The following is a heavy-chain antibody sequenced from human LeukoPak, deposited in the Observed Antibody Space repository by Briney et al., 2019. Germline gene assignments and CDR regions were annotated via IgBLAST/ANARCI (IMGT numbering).Heavy chain of an antibody. CDR3: ARSPPRGYSGYDPGY. CDR2: IYHSGST. Sequence: SETLSLTCSVSAYSISTGYYWGWIRQPPGKGLEWIGSIYHSGSTYYNPSLKSRVTISVDTSKNQFSLKLSSVTAADTAVYYCARSPPRGYSGYDPGYWGQGTLVTVSS. V-gene: IGHV4-38-2*01. CDR1: AYSISTGYY. J-gene: IGHJ4*02. D-gene: IGHD5-12*01.